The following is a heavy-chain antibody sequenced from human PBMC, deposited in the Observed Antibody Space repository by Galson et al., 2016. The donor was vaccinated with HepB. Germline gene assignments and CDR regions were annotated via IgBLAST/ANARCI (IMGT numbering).Heavy chain of an antibody. CDR3: AREGGYYSFYYYGMDV. V-gene: IGHV1-46*01. D-gene: IGHD3-3*01. Sequence: SVKVSCKASGYTFTSYQMHCVRQAPGQGLEWMGIINPNADSTTYAQKFQGRVTMTRDTSTSTVYMELSSLRSEDTAVYYCAREGGYYSFYYYGMDVWGQGTTVTVSS. J-gene: IGHJ6*02. CDR2: INPNADST. CDR1: GYTFTSYQ.